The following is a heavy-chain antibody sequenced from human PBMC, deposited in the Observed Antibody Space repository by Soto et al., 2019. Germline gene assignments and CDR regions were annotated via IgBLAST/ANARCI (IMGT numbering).Heavy chain of an antibody. Sequence: GGSLRISCAASGFTFSNAWMSWVRRAPGKGLEWVGRIKSKTDGGTTDYAAPVKGRFTISRDDSKNTLYLQMNSLKTEDTAVYYCTTVVDYYDSSGYPWGQGTLVTVSS. CDR2: IKSKTDGGTT. V-gene: IGHV3-15*01. CDR3: TTVVDYYDSSGYP. D-gene: IGHD3-22*01. CDR1: GFTFSNAW. J-gene: IGHJ5*02.